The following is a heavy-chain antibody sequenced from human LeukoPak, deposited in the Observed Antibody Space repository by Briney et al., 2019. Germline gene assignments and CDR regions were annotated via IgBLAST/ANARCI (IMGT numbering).Heavy chain of an antibody. CDR3: ARERYSRGWYPFEF. D-gene: IGHD6-19*01. V-gene: IGHV4-4*07. J-gene: IGHJ4*02. Sequence: SETLSLTCTVSGDSISSFYWSWIRQPAGKGLEWIGRIYGSGSAKYNPSLKSRGTISVDTSKNQISLKLTSVTAADTAVYFCARERYSRGWYPFEFWGQGTLVPVSS. CDR2: IYGSGSA. CDR1: GDSISSFY.